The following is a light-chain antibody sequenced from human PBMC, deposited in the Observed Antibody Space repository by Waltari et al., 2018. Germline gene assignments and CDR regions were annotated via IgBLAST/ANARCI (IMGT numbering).Light chain of an antibody. V-gene: IGKV1-5*01. J-gene: IGKJ2*01. CDR2: GGS. Sequence: DIQMTQSPSTLSASVGDRVTITCRASQNINTYLAWYQHKPGKAPKLLIYGGSTLESGVPLRFSSSGSGTEFTLTISSLQPDDFATYYCQRYNSYSNTFGQGTKLEIK. CDR3: QRYNSYSNT. CDR1: QNINTY.